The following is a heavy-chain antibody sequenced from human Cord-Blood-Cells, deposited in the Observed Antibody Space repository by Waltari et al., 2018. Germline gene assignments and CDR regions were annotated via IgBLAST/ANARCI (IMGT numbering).Heavy chain of an antibody. CDR3: ARVRHGFYFDY. J-gene: IGHJ4*02. CDR1: GGSSSGYY. CDR2: INHSGST. V-gene: IGHV4-34*01. Sequence: QVQLQQWGAGPLKPSETLSLTCAVYGGSSSGYYCSWIRQPPGKGLEWTGEINHSGSTNYNPSLRSRVTRSVDTSKIQFSLKLSSVTAADTAVYYCARVRHGFYFDYWGQGTLVTVSS.